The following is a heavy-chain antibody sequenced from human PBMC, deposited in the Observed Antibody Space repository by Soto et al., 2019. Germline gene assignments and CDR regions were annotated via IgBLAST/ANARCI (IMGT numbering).Heavy chain of an antibody. CDR3: ARSPRSSPYFDF. CDR2: IYPGGHET. CDR1: GYTFSNFW. Sequence: PGESLKISCQCSGYTFSNFWIGWVRQLPGQGLEWMGVIYPGGHETRYSPSFLGKVTISAETSINTAYLQWSSLEASDSAFYFCARSPRSSPYFDFWGQGALVTVSS. J-gene: IGHJ4*02. D-gene: IGHD6-13*01. V-gene: IGHV5-51*01.